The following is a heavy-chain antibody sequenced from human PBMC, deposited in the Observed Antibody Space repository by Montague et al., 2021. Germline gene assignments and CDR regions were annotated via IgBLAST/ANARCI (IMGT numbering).Heavy chain of an antibody. CDR2: TYYRSKWYN. CDR1: GDGVSSNDAT. V-gene: IGHV6-1*01. CDR3: ARGWQKRFDP. D-gene: IGHD5-24*01. J-gene: IGHJ5*02. Sequence: CAISGDGVSSNDATWNWIRQSPSRGLEWLGRTYYRSKWYNEYAISVRSRITVSPDTSKNQFSLLLNSVTPEDTAVYYCARGWQKRFDPWGQGTLVTVSS.